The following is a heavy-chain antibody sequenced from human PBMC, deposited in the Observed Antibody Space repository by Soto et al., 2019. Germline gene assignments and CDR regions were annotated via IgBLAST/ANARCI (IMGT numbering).Heavy chain of an antibody. V-gene: IGHV4-39*01. D-gene: IGHD2-21*02. CDR1: GGSISSSSYY. J-gene: IGHJ4*02. Sequence: QLQLQESGPGLVKPSETLSLTCTVSGGSISSSSYYWGWIRQPPGQGLEWIGSIYYSGSTYYNPSLKSRVTLSVDTSKNQFSLKLSSVTAADTAVYYCARPVAYCGGDCYSYYFDYWGQGTLVTVSS. CDR3: ARPVAYCGGDCYSYYFDY. CDR2: IYYSGST.